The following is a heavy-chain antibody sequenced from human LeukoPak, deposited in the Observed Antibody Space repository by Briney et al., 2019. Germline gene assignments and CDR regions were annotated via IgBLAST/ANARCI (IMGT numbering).Heavy chain of an antibody. D-gene: IGHD3-3*01. V-gene: IGHV3-73*01. CDR1: GFTFSGSA. CDR2: IRSKANSYAT. Sequence: VGSLRLSCAASGFTFSGSAMHWVRQASGKGLEWVGRIRSKANSYATAYAASVKGRFTISRDDSKNTAYLQMNSLQTEDTAVYYCGKNYDSWSGLGYMYVWAKGTTVTVSS. J-gene: IGHJ6*03. CDR3: GKNYDSWSGLGYMYV.